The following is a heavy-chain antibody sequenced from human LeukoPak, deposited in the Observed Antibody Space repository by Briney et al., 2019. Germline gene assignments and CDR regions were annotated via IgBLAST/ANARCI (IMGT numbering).Heavy chain of an antibody. J-gene: IGHJ2*01. CDR2: IYYGGST. V-gene: IGHV4-39*07. Sequence: KASETLSLTCTVSGGSISSSNYYWGWIRQPPRKGLEWIGSIYYGGSTYYNPSLKSRATISVDTSKNQFSLKLSSVTAADTAVYYCARDLQFGYYDILTGTTAPGYFDLWGRGTLVTVSS. D-gene: IGHD3-9*01. CDR1: GGSISSSNYY. CDR3: ARDLQFGYYDILTGTTAPGYFDL.